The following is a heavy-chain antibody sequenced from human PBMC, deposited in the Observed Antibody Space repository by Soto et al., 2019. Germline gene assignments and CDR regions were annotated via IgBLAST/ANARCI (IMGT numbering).Heavy chain of an antibody. V-gene: IGHV3-49*03. J-gene: IGHJ4*02. D-gene: IGHD4-17*01. CDR2: IRSKAYGGTT. Sequence: EVQLVESGGGLVQPGRSLRLSCTASGFTFGDYAMSWFRQAPGKGLEWVGFIRSKAYGGTTEYAASVKGRFTISRDDSKSIAYLQMNSLKTAYTAVYYCTINDYGDYGDFDYWGQGTLVTVSS. CDR1: GFTFGDYA. CDR3: TINDYGDYGDFDY.